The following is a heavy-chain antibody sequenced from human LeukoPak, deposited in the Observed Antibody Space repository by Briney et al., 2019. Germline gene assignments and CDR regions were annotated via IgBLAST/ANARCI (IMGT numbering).Heavy chain of an antibody. CDR1: GGSFSTYY. CDR2: IYYSGST. Sequence: SETLSLTCAVSGGSFSTYYWSCIRQPPGKELEWIGYIYYSGSTDYNPSLKSRVTMSLDTSKNQFSLNLNSVTAADTAVYYCARAVITFGAAVAKGFDYWGQGTLVTVSS. J-gene: IGHJ4*02. V-gene: IGHV4-59*01. CDR3: ARAVITFGAAVAKGFDY. D-gene: IGHD3-16*01.